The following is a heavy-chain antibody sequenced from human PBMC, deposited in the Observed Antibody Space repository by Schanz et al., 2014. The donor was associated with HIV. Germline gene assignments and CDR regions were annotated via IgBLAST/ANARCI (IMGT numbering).Heavy chain of an antibody. CDR1: GFTFSSYW. V-gene: IGHV3-74*01. CDR2: ISWNSGII. J-gene: IGHJ5*02. D-gene: IGHD6-6*01. CDR3: ARDRVSGSSSSSWFDP. Sequence: EVQLVESGGGLVQPGGSLRLSCAASGFTFSSYWMHWVRQAPGKGLVWVSSISWNSGIIGYADSVKGRFSISRDNAKNSLYLQIISLTAEDTAMYYCARDRVSGSSSSSWFDPWGQGTLVTVSS.